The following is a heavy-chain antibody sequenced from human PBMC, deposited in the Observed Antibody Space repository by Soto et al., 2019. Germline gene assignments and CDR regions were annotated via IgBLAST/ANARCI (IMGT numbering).Heavy chain of an antibody. CDR2: VHHSWGS. J-gene: IGHJ6*02. CDR1: GGSISSYY. D-gene: IGHD3-10*01. Sequence: QVQLQESGPGLVKPSQTLSLSCTVSGGSISSYYWSWFRQSPGQRMEWIGYVHHSWGSSYNPSLPTRAAISTESSKSPFTLKLPSVTATDTAVYYCSRQGFGQLACLVEVWGQGTTVTVSS. V-gene: IGHV4-59*08. CDR3: SRQGFGQLACLVEV.